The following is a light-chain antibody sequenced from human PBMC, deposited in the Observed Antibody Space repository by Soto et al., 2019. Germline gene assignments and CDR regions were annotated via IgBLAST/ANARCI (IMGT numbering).Light chain of an antibody. CDR2: AAS. Sequence: DLPMTQSPSSLSASVGDRVTITCRASQSISSYLNWYQQKPGKAPKLLIYAASSLQSGVPSRFSGSGSGTEFTLTVSTLQPEDFATYYCQQSHSIPWTFGQGTKVEIK. CDR3: QQSHSIPWT. CDR1: QSISSY. V-gene: IGKV1-39*01. J-gene: IGKJ1*01.